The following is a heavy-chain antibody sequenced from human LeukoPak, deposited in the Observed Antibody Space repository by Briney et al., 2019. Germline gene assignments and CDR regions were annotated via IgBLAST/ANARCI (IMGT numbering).Heavy chain of an antibody. V-gene: IGHV3-23*01. CDR2: IRGGGDSA. D-gene: IGHD4-17*01. J-gene: IGHJ3*01. CDR3: ARDPNGDYIGAFDF. CDR1: GFTLSYFA. Sequence: GGSLRLSCVGSGFTLSYFAMIWVRQAPGKGLEWVSAIRGGGDSAKYAESVKGRFTISRDNSKNTLYLQMDSLRAEDTAVYYCARDPNGDYIGAFDFRGQGTMVTFSS.